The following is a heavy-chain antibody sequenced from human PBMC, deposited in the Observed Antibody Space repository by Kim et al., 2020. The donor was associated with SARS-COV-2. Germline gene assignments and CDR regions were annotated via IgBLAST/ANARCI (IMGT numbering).Heavy chain of an antibody. D-gene: IGHD3-3*01. J-gene: IGHJ4*02. CDR3: AILTYYDFWSGYPIDY. V-gene: IGHV3-11*01. CDR1: GFTFSDYY. Sequence: GGSLRLSCAASGFTFSDYYMSWIRQAPGKGLEWVSYISSSGSTIYYADSVKGRFTISRDNAKNSLYLQMNSLRAEDTAVYYCAILTYYDFWSGYPIDYWGQGTLVTVSS. CDR2: ISSSGSTI.